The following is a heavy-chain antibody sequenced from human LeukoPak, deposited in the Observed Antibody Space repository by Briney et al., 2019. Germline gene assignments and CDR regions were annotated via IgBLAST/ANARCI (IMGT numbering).Heavy chain of an antibody. CDR3: ARDLKDIVATIYFDY. J-gene: IGHJ4*02. Sequence: PLQTLSLTCTVSGGSISSGSYYWSWIRQPAGKGLEWIGRIYTSGSTNYNPSLKSRVTISVDTSKNQFSLKLSSVTAADTAVYYCARDLKDIVATIYFDYWGQGTLVTVSS. CDR1: GGSISSGSYY. CDR2: IYTSGST. V-gene: IGHV4-61*02. D-gene: IGHD5-12*01.